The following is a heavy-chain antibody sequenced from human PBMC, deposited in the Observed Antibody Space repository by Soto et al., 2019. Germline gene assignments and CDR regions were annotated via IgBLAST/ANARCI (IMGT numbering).Heavy chain of an antibody. V-gene: IGHV4-39*01. D-gene: IGHD3-3*01. CDR1: GGSISSSSYY. Sequence: SETLSLTCTVSGGSISSSSYYWGWIRQPPGKGLEWIGSIYYSGSTYYNPSLKSRVTISVDTSKNQFSLKLSSVTAADTAVYFCARRRAPPGGQSSGYDFWSGYYMPDYWGQGTLVTVSS. CDR2: IYYSGST. J-gene: IGHJ4*02. CDR3: ARRRAPPGGQSSGYDFWSGYYMPDY.